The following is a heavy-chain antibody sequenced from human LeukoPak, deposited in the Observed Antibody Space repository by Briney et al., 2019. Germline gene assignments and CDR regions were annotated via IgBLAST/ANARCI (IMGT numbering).Heavy chain of an antibody. Sequence: SETLSLTCAVYGGSFSGYYLSWIRQPPGKGLEWIGEINHSGSTNYNPSLKSRVTISVDTSKNQFYLKLRSVTAAATDVYYCAVVDFWSGYSVVWGQGTLVTVSS. CDR3: AVVDFWSGYSVV. CDR2: INHSGST. J-gene: IGHJ4*02. D-gene: IGHD3-3*01. CDR1: GGSFSGYY. V-gene: IGHV4-34*01.